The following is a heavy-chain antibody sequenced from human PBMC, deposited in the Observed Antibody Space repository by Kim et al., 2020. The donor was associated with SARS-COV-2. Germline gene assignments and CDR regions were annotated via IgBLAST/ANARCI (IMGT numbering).Heavy chain of an antibody. J-gene: IGHJ4*02. Sequence: GGSLRLSCAASGFTFSDYYMSWIRQAPGKGLEWVSYISSSSSYTNYADSVKGRFTISRDNAKNSLYLQMNSLGAEDTAVYYCARGAWSSSWDYWGQGTLVTVSS. V-gene: IGHV3-11*06. CDR1: GFTFSDYY. CDR3: ARGAWSSSWDY. CDR2: ISSSSSYT. D-gene: IGHD6-13*01.